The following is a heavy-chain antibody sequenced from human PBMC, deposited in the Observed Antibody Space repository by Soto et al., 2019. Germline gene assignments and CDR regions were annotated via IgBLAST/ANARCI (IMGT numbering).Heavy chain of an antibody. CDR2: ISWNSGSI. J-gene: IGHJ6*03. V-gene: IGHV3-9*01. D-gene: IGHD2-21*01. Sequence: GGSLRLSCAPSGFTFDDYAMHWLRQAPGKGLEWVSGISWNSGSIGYADSVKGRFTISRDNAKNSLYLQMNSLRAEDTALYYCAKDSAITDYYYYMDVWGKGTTVTVSS. CDR1: GFTFDDYA. CDR3: AKDSAITDYYYYMDV.